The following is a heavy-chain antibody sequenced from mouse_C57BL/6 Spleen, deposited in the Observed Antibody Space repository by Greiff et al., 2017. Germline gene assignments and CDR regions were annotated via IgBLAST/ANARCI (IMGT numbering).Heavy chain of an antibody. CDR2: IRNKANGYTT. Sequence: EVQVVESGGGLVQPGGSLSLSCAASGFTFTDYYMSWVRQPPGKALEWLGFIRNKANGYTTEYSASVKGRFTISRDNSQSILYLQMNALRAEDSATYYCARSDGSSHCDYWGQGTTLTVSS. CDR1: GFTFTDYY. J-gene: IGHJ2*01. D-gene: IGHD1-1*01. V-gene: IGHV7-3*01. CDR3: ARSDGSSHCDY.